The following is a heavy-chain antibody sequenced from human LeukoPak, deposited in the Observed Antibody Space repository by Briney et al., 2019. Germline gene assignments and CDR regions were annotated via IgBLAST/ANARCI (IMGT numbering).Heavy chain of an antibody. J-gene: IGHJ4*02. Sequence: GGTLRLSCAASGFTFSSYGMSWVRQAPGKGLEWVSAISGSGGSTYYADSVKGRFTVSRDNAKNSLYLQMNSLRPEDTALYYCAKDSSSSGWSGGFDYWGQGTLVTVSS. D-gene: IGHD6-19*01. CDR3: AKDSSSSGWSGGFDY. CDR1: GFTFSSYG. V-gene: IGHV3-23*01. CDR2: ISGSGGST.